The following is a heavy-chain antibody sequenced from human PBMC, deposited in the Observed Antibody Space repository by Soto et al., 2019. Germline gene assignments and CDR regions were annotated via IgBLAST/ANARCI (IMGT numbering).Heavy chain of an antibody. CDR1: GGPLSSYA. J-gene: IGHJ6*02. CDR3: AKVRYSSPLGYYYGMDV. V-gene: IGHV1-69*13. CDR2: IIPSFGTA. Sequence: ASVKVSCKASGGPLSSYASMWVRQGPGPSLQWMGGIIPSFGTAHYAQKFQGRVAITADESASTSYMEVNNLRSEDTAVYYCAKVRYSSPLGYYYGMDVWGQGTTVTVSS. D-gene: IGHD6-19*01.